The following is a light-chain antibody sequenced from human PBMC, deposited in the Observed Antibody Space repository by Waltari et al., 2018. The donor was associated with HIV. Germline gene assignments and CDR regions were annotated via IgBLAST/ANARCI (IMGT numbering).Light chain of an antibody. J-gene: IGKJ4*01. CDR3: QQSYSTPT. V-gene: IGKV1-39*01. Sequence: DIQMTQSPSSLSASVGDRVTITCRASQSIVSYLNWYQQKPGKAPNLLIYTASSLQSGVPSRFSGSGAGTDLTLTISSLQPEDFATYYCQQSYSTPTFGGGTKVEIK. CDR1: QSIVSY. CDR2: TAS.